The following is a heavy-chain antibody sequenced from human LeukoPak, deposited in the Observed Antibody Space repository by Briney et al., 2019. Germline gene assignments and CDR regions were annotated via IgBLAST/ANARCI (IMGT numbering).Heavy chain of an antibody. CDR2: INPNSGGT. Sequence: GASVKVSCKASGYTFTGYYMHWVRQAPGQGLEWMGWINPNSGGTNYAQRFQGRVTMTRDTSISTADMELSRLRSDDTAVYYCSRSPHYSNHYYYYMDVWGKGTTVTVSS. CDR1: GYTFTGYY. J-gene: IGHJ6*03. D-gene: IGHD4-11*01. CDR3: SRSPHYSNHYYYYMDV. V-gene: IGHV1-2*02.